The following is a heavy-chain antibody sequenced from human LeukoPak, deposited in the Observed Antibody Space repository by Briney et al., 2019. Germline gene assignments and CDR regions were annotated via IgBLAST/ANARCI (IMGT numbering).Heavy chain of an antibody. CDR1: GFTFSSYG. CDR2: ISYDGSNK. Sequence: GRSLRLSCAASGFTFSSYGMHWVRQAPGKGLEWVAVISYDGSNKYYADSAKGRFTISRDNSKNTLYLQMNSLRAEDTAMYYCAKDGFDYWGQGTLVTVSS. CDR3: AKDGFDY. J-gene: IGHJ4*02. V-gene: IGHV3-30*18.